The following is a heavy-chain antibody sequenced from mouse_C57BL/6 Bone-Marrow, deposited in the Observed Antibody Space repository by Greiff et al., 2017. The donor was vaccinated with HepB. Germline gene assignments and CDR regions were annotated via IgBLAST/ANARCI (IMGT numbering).Heavy chain of an antibody. V-gene: IGHV1-22*01. J-gene: IGHJ1*03. CDR2: INPNNGGT. CDR1: GYTFTDYN. D-gene: IGHD2-4*01. CDR3: ARLYYDYDWYFDV. Sequence: EVKLVESGPELVKPGASVKMSCKASGYTFTDYNMHWVKQSHGKSLEWIGYINPNNGGTSYNQKFKGKATLTVNKSSSTAYMELRSLTSEDSAVYYCARLYYDYDWYFDVWGTGTTVTVSS.